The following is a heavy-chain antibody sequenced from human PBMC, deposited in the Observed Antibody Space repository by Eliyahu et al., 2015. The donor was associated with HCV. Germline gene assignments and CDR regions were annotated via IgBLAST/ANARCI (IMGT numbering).Heavy chain of an antibody. CDR3: AREKYSSSWYDDAFDI. D-gene: IGHD6-13*01. CDR1: GGSISSYY. Sequence: QVQLQESGPGLVKPSETLSLTCTVSGGSISSYYWSWIRQPAGKGLEWIGRIYTSGSTNYNPSLKSRVTMSVDTSKNQFSLKLSSVTAADTAVYYCAREKYSSSWYDDAFDIWGQGTMVTVSS. CDR2: IYTSGST. V-gene: IGHV4-4*07. J-gene: IGHJ3*02.